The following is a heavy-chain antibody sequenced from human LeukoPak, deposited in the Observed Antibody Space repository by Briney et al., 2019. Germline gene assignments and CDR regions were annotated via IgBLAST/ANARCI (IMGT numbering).Heavy chain of an antibody. Sequence: SETLSLTCTVSGGSISSYYWSWIRQPAGKGLEWIGGIYTSGSTNYNPSLKSRVTMSVDTSKNQFSLKLSSVTAADTAVYYCARRGGPLRYFDWLTSYHFDYWGQGTLVTVSS. CDR2: IYTSGST. V-gene: IGHV4-4*07. CDR3: ARRGGPLRYFDWLTSYHFDY. J-gene: IGHJ4*02. CDR1: GGSISSYY. D-gene: IGHD3-9*01.